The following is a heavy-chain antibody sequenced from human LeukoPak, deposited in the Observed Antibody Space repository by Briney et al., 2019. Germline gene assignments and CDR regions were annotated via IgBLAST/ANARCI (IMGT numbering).Heavy chain of an antibody. D-gene: IGHD5-24*01. J-gene: IGHJ4*02. CDR1: GGSISSSGYY. CDR2: IYYSGTT. CDR3: ARAGGGYHFDY. Sequence: PSQTLSLTCTVSGGSISSSGYYWSWIRQHSEKGLEWIGYIYYSGTTYYNPSLKSRVTISVDTSGNQFSLNLSSVTAADTAVYYCARAGGGYHFDYWGQGTLVSVSA. V-gene: IGHV4-31*03.